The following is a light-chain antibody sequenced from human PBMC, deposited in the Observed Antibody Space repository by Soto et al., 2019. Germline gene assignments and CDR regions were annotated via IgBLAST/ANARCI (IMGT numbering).Light chain of an antibody. J-gene: IGLJ1*01. CDR3: PPYTTTIPYRV. V-gene: IGLV2-8*01. CDR2: GVR. CDR1: SSDVGGYNY. Sequence: QSALTQPPSASGSPGQSVTISCTGSSSDVGGYNYVSWYQQHPGKAPKLVIYGVRKRPSGVPDRFSGSKSGNTASLTVSGLQAEDEVEIHCPPYTTTIPYRVFGTGTKVTV.